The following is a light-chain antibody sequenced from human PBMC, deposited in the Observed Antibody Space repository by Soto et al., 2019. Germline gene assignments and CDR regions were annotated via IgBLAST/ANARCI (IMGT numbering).Light chain of an antibody. CDR3: QQSYSTPPT. J-gene: IGKJ4*01. V-gene: IGKV3-20*01. CDR2: GAS. CDR1: QSVSSSY. Sequence: EFVLTQSPGTLSLSPGERATLSCRASQSVSSSYLAWYQQKPGQAPRLLIYGASSRATGIPDRFSGSGSGTDFTLTISSLQPEDFATYYCQQSYSTPPTFGGGTKVDIK.